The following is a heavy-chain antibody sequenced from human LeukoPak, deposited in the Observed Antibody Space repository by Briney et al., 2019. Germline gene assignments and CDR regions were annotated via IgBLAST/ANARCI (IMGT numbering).Heavy chain of an antibody. Sequence: GGSLRLSCAASGFTFSSYGMSWVHQAPGKGLEWVANIKQDGSEKYYVDSVKGRFTISRDNAKNSLYLQMNGLRAEDTAVYYCARDHWNDVSYWGQGTLVTVSS. CDR1: GFTFSSYG. D-gene: IGHD1-1*01. J-gene: IGHJ4*02. V-gene: IGHV3-7*03. CDR2: IKQDGSEK. CDR3: ARDHWNDVSY.